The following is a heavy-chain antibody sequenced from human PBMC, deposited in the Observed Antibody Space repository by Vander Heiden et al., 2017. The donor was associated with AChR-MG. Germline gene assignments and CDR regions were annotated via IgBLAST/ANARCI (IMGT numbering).Heavy chain of an antibody. CDR2: IYSGTT. V-gene: IGHV3-66*01. CDR3: ARGSGSYSPPTY. D-gene: IGHD1-26*01. Sequence: EVLLVESGGGLVQPGGSLRLSCAASGFSIITNYVTWVRQAPGKGLEWVSVIYSGTTHYADSLEGRFIMSRDISKNTVYLQMNSLRSEDTAVYYCARGSGSYSPPTYWGQGALVTVSS. CDR1: GFSIITNY. J-gene: IGHJ4*02.